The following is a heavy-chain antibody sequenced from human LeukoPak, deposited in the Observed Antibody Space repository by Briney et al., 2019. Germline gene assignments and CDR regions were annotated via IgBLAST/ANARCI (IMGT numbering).Heavy chain of an antibody. CDR2: IYHSGST. CDR1: GGSISSGGYS. J-gene: IGHJ6*02. V-gene: IGHV4-30-2*01. CDR3: ARGSVFGVAPGYYYGMDV. D-gene: IGHD3-3*01. Sequence: SETLSLTCAVSGGSISSGGYSWSWIRQPPGKGLEWIGYIYHSGSTYYNPSLKSRVTISVDRSKNQFSLKLSSVTAADTAVYYCARGSVFGVAPGYYYGMDVWGQGTTVTVSS.